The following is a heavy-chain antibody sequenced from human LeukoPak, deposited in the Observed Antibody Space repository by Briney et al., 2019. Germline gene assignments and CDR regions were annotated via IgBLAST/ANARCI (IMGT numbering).Heavy chain of an antibody. Sequence: ASVKVSCTASGYTFTSYGISWVRQAPGQGLEWMGWISAYNGNTNYAQKLQGRVTMTTDTSTSTAYMELRSLRSDDTAVYYCARVQYGYRTFDYWGQGTLVTVSS. J-gene: IGHJ4*02. D-gene: IGHD5-18*01. V-gene: IGHV1-18*01. CDR3: ARVQYGYRTFDY. CDR2: ISAYNGNT. CDR1: GYTFTSYG.